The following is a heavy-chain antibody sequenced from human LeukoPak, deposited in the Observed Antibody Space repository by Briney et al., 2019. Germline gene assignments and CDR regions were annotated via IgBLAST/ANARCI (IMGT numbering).Heavy chain of an antibody. CDR1: GGTFSSYA. J-gene: IGHJ4*02. CDR2: IIPIFGTA. V-gene: IGHV1-69*05. Sequence: SVKVSCKASGGTFSSYAISWVRQAPGQGLEWMGGIIPIFGTANYAQKFQGRVTITTDESTSTAYMELSSLGSEDTAVYYCARAHSVEYSSSSAFGYWGQGTLVTVSS. D-gene: IGHD6-6*01. CDR3: ARAHSVEYSSSSAFGY.